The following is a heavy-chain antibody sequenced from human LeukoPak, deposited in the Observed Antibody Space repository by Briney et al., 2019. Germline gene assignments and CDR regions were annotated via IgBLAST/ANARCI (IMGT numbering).Heavy chain of an antibody. J-gene: IGHJ4*02. CDR2: ISGSGGST. CDR3: AKGEAMVTGLIDY. CDR1: GFTFSSYG. Sequence: GSLRLSCAASGFTFSSYGMSWVRQAPGKGLEWVSAISGSGGSTYYADSVKGRFTISRDNSKNTLYLQMNSLRAEDTAVYYCAKGEAMVTGLIDYWGQGTLVTVSS. D-gene: IGHD5-18*01. V-gene: IGHV3-23*01.